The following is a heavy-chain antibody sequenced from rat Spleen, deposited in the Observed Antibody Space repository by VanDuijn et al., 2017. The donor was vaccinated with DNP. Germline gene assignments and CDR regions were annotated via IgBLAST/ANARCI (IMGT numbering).Heavy chain of an antibody. D-gene: IGHD4-6*01. CDR2: VTNAGST. Sequence: EVLLQESGPGLVKPSQSLSLTCSVTGLSITNNFKWTWIRKFPGNKLEWMGFVTNAGSTDYNPSLKRRISITTDTSKNQFFLQVNSMTTEDTATYYCAIQLGVFDYWGQGVPVTVSS. J-gene: IGHJ2*01. CDR3: AIQLGVFDY. CDR1: GLSITNNFK. V-gene: IGHV3-3*01.